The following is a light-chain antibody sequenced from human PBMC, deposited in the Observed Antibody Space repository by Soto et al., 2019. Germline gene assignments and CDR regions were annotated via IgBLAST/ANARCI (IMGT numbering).Light chain of an antibody. CDR2: GGS. V-gene: IGKV1-12*02. J-gene: IGKJ4*02. CDR3: LQTGSFPFT. CDR1: QHINIY. Sequence: DIQMTQSPSSVSASVGDRVTITCRASQHINIYLTWYQKRPGKAPKLLIYGGSTLQPGVPSRFSGSGSGTEFTLTISSLQPEDFATYHCLQTGSFPFTFGGGTKVEIK.